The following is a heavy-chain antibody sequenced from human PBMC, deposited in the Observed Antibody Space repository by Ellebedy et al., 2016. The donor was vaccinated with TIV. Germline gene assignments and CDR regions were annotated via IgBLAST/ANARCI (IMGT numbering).Heavy chain of an antibody. CDR2: ISSRGST. CDR3: ARHLMDTAMNYGMDV. Sequence: SETLSLTCTVSRGSVGSVGSGPVYWSWIRQPPGGGLEWIGYISSRGSTSYNPSLKSRLTISLDTSKNQFSLKLNSVTAADTAVYYCARHLMDTAMNYGMDVWGQGTTVTVSS. V-gene: IGHV4-61*01. CDR1: RGSVGSVGSGPVY. D-gene: IGHD5-18*01. J-gene: IGHJ6*02.